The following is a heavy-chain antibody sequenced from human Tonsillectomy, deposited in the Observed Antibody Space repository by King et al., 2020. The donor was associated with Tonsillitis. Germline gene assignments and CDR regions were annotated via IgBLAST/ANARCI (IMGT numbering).Heavy chain of an antibody. J-gene: IGHJ5*02. V-gene: IGHV1-18*04. D-gene: IGHD6-13*01. Sequence: QLVQSGAEVKKPGASVKVSCKASGYTFTNYGISWVRQAPGQGLEWMGWISAYNGRTNYAEKLQDRVTMTTDTSTSTAYMELRSLRSDDTAVYYCARYYQQLITWFDPWGQGTLVTVSS. CDR1: GYTFTNYG. CDR3: ARYYQQLITWFDP. CDR2: ISAYNGRT.